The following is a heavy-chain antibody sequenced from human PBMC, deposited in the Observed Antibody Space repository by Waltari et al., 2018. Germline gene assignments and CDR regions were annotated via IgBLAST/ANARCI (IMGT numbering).Heavy chain of an antibody. CDR3: AKKGYDFYSGGMDV. CDR1: GFTFSSYA. J-gene: IGHJ6*02. CDR2: ISGSGGST. V-gene: IGHV3-23*01. Sequence: EVQLLESGGGLVQPGGSLRLSCAASGFTFSSYAMSWVRQAPGKGLEWVSAISGSGGSTYYADSVKGRFTISGDNSKNTLYLQMNSLRAEDTAVYYCAKKGYDFYSGGMDVWGQGTTVTVSS. D-gene: IGHD3-3*01.